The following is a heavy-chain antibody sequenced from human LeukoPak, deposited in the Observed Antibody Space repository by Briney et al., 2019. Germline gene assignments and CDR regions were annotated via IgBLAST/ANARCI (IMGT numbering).Heavy chain of an antibody. Sequence: GRSLRLSCSASGFTFSSYGMHWVRQAPGKGLEWVAVIWYDGTNKYHADSVKGRFTISRDNSKNTLYLQMNSLRAEDTAVYYCTRDSYPHPAHNFDYWGQGTLVTVSS. D-gene: IGHD5-18*01. J-gene: IGHJ4*02. CDR3: TRDSYPHPAHNFDY. CDR1: GFTFSSYG. CDR2: IWYDGTNK. V-gene: IGHV3-33*01.